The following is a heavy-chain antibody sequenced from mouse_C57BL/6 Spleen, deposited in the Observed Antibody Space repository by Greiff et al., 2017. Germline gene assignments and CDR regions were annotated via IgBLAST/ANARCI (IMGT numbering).Heavy chain of an antibody. D-gene: IGHD2-3*01. CDR2: ISSGSSTI. CDR1: GFTFSDYG. J-gene: IGHJ2*01. Sequence: EVNVVESGGGLVKPGGSLKLSCAASGFTFSDYGMHWVRQAPEKGLEWVAYISSGSSTIYYADTVKGRFTISRDNAKNTLFLQMTSLRSEDTAMYYCARTGWLLFDYWGQGTTLTVSS. V-gene: IGHV5-17*01. CDR3: ARTGWLLFDY.